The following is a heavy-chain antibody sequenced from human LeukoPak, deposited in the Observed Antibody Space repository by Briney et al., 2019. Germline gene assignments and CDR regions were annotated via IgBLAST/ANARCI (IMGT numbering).Heavy chain of an antibody. D-gene: IGHD2-2*01. V-gene: IGHV3-7*01. CDR2: IKQDGSEK. CDR3: ARGPERGPFDY. J-gene: IGHJ4*02. Sequence: GGSLRLSCAASGFTFSSYWMSWVRQAPGKGLEWVANIKQDGSEKYYVDSVEGRFTISRDNAKNSLYLQMNSLRAEDTAAYYCARGPERGPFDYWGQGTLVTVSS. CDR1: GFTFSSYW.